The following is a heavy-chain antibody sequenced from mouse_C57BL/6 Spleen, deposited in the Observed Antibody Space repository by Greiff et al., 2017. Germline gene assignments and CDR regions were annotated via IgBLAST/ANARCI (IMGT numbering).Heavy chain of an antibody. CDR2: IDPSDSDT. Sequence: QVQLQQSGAELVRPGSSVKLSCTASGYTFTSYWMHWVQQSPIQGLEWIGNIDPSDSDTHYLQTLKDKATLTVDKSYSTPYMQLSSLTSEDSAVYDCARGLYGNYDDDWGQGTTLTVSS. V-gene: IGHV1-52*01. D-gene: IGHD2-1*01. CDR1: GYTFTSYW. J-gene: IGHJ2*01. CDR3: ARGLYGNYDDD.